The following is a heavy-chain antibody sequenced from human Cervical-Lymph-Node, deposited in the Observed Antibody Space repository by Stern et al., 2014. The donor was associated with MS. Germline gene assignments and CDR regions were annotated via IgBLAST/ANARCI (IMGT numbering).Heavy chain of an antibody. V-gene: IGHV4-59*01. J-gene: IGHJ4*02. Sequence: VQLVESGPGLVKPSETLSLTCTFSGGSLRSCSWSLVRKPPGTGLAWVWLIYYNASTNDNPSLKSRVTISVYTSKNQFSLKLNSVTAADTAVYYCARAPRSSGWYGGAIDYWGQGTLVTVSS. D-gene: IGHD6-19*01. CDR2: IYYNAST. CDR1: GGSLRSCS. CDR3: ARAPRSSGWYGGAIDY.